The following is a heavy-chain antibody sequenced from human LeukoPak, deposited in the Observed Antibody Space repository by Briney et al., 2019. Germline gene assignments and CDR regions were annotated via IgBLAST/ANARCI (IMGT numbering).Heavy chain of an antibody. D-gene: IGHD1-14*01. V-gene: IGHV4-59*01. CDR2: IYYSGST. Sequence: SETLSLTCTVSGGSISSYYWSWIRQPPGKGLEWIGYIYYSGSTNYNPSLKSRVTISVDTSKNHFSLKLSSVTAADTAVYYCARDFYATGFDYWGQGTLVTVSS. CDR3: ARDFYATGFDY. CDR1: GGSISSYY. J-gene: IGHJ4*02.